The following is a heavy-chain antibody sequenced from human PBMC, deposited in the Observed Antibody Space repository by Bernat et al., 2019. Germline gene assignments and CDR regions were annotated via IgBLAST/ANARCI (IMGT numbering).Heavy chain of an antibody. J-gene: IGHJ4*02. CDR1: GGTFSSYT. V-gene: IGHV1-69*02. Sequence: QVQLVQSGAEVKKPGSSVKVSCKAAGGTFSSYTISWVRQAPGQGLEWMGRIIPILGIANYAQKFQGRVTITADKSTSTAYMELSSLRSADTAVYYCATLESYTIVATITVDYWGQGTLVTVSS. D-gene: IGHD5-12*01. CDR2: IIPILGIA. CDR3: ATLESYTIVATITVDY.